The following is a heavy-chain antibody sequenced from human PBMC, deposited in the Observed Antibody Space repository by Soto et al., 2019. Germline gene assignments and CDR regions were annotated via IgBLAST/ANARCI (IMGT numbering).Heavy chain of an antibody. D-gene: IGHD3-10*01. CDR1: GGSFSGYQ. CDR3: ARGLILWFGELSRRGGYYYYMDV. J-gene: IGHJ6*03. CDR2: INDSGNM. V-gene: IGHV4-34*01. Sequence: QVQLQQWGAGLFKPSETLSLTCAVYGGSFSGYQWSWIRQTPGKGLEWIGEINDSGNMNYNPSLKSRLTIFLDTPKKQISLKLSSVTAADTAVYYCARGLILWFGELSRRGGYYYYMDVWGKGTTVIVSS.